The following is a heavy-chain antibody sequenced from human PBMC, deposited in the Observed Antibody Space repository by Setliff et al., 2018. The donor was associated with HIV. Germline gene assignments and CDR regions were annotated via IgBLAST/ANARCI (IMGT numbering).Heavy chain of an antibody. CDR3: ARGMVWGRFSTSSDY. CDR2: INPDSGVT. J-gene: IGHJ4*02. D-gene: IGHD6-6*01. CDR1: GYIFIRYY. V-gene: IGHV1-2*02. Sequence: ASVKVSCKTSGYIFIRYYIFWVRQAPGQGLESMGWINPDSGVTYYAQRFQGRVAMTRDTSITTAYMELTSLRSDDTAVYYCARGMVWGRFSTSSDYWGQGTLVTSPQ.